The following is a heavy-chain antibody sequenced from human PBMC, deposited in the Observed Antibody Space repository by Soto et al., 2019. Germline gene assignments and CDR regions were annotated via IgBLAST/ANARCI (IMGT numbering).Heavy chain of an antibody. Sequence: SETLSLTCAVYGGSFSGYYWSWIRQPPGKGLEWIGEINHSGSTNYNPSLKSRVTISVDTSKNQFSLKLSSVTAADTAVYYCARGYYYGSGSGVYYYYYMDVWGKGATVTVSS. V-gene: IGHV4-34*01. D-gene: IGHD3-10*01. J-gene: IGHJ6*03. CDR3: ARGYYYGSGSGVYYYYYMDV. CDR1: GGSFSGYY. CDR2: INHSGST.